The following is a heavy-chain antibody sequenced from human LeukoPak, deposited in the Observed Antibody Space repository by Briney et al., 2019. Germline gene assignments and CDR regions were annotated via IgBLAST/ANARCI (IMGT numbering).Heavy chain of an antibody. V-gene: IGHV4-59*01. CDR3: GRPDAAHYYNSSGYLPSHFDW. Sequence: PSENLSLNSTVSGGSISSYYWSWIRQPPGKRLEWLGEINHSGSNNYNPSLKRRVTISVDTSKNQFSLKRSSVTAAYTSVSPCGRPDAAHYYNSSGYLPSHFDWWGEVTLGTLSS. CDR1: GGSISSYY. J-gene: IGHJ4*02. D-gene: IGHD3-22*01. CDR2: INHSGSN.